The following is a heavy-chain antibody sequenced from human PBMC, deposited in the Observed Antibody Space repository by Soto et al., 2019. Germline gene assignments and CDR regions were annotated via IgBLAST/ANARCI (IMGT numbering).Heavy chain of an antibody. J-gene: IGHJ4*02. CDR3: AREIEDTAMGLGGYFDY. CDR2: IYYSGST. V-gene: IGHV4-31*03. Sequence: QVQLQESGPGLVKPSQTLSLTCTVSGGSISSGGYYWSWIRQHPGKGLEWIGYIYYSGSTYYNPSLKSRVTRSVDTSKNQFSLKLSSVTAADTAVYYCAREIEDTAMGLGGYFDYWGQGTLVTVSS. CDR1: GGSISSGGYY. D-gene: IGHD5-18*01.